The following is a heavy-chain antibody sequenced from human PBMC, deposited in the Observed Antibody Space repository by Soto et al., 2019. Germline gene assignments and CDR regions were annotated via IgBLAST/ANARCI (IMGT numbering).Heavy chain of an antibody. CDR2: IYHSGST. J-gene: IGHJ4*02. D-gene: IGHD2-15*01. CDR3: ARGQVVAAQH. V-gene: IGHV4-30-2*01. CDR1: GGSISSGGYS. Sequence: QLQLQESGSGLVKPSQTLSLTCAVSGGSISSGGYSWSWIRQPPGKGLEWIGYIYHSGSTYYNPSLQSRVTIAVGRSKNQFSLTLSSVTAADTAVYYCARGQVVAAQHWGQGTLVTVSS.